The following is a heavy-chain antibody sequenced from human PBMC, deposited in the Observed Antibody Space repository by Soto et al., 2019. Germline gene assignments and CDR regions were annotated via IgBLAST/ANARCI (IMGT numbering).Heavy chain of an antibody. CDR3: AKVSTTHTFGPLDP. CDR1: GFTFDDYG. J-gene: IGHJ5*02. V-gene: IGHV3-9*01. CDR2: ISWNSGSI. Sequence: GGSLRLSCAASGFTFDDYGMPWVRQAPGKGLEWVSGISWNSGSIGYADSLKGRFIISRDNAKNSVYLQMNNLRPEDTAFYFCAKVSTTHTFGPLDPWGQGTLVTVSS. D-gene: IGHD1-1*01.